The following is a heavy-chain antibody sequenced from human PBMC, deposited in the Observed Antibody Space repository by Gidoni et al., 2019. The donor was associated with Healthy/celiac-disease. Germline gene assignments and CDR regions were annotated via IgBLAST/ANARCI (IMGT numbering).Heavy chain of an antibody. D-gene: IGHD4-4*01. Sequence: QVQLQESGPGLVKPSGTLSLTSAVSGGSIISSNWWSWVRHPPGKGLEWIGEIYHSGSTTYNPSLKSRVTISVDKSKNQFSLKLSSVTAADTAVYYCARDPTVTTWDPTDGYWYFDLWGRGTLVTVSS. J-gene: IGHJ2*01. V-gene: IGHV4-4*02. CDR1: GGSIISSNW. CDR3: ARDPTVTTWDPTDGYWYFDL. CDR2: IYHSGST.